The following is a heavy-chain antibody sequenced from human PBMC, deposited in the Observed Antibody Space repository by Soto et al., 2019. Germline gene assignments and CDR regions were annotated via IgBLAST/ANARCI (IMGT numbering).Heavy chain of an antibody. V-gene: IGHV5-51*01. CDR2: IYPGDSDT. Sequence: GESLKISCKGSGYSFTSYWIGWVRQMPGKGLEWMGIIYPGDSDTRYSPSFQGQVTISADKSISTAYLQWSSLKASDTAMYYCARHHFRAAPIFYYYYGMDVWGQGTTVTVSS. D-gene: IGHD6-6*01. CDR3: ARHHFRAAPIFYYYYGMDV. J-gene: IGHJ6*02. CDR1: GYSFTSYW.